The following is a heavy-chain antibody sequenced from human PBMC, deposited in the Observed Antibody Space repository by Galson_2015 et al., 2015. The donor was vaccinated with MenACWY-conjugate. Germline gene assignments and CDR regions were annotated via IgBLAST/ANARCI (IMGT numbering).Heavy chain of an antibody. J-gene: IGHJ4*02. CDR1: GDSFNTYR. CDR3: ARPGGDYEQRTFFDY. V-gene: IGHV1-69*13. D-gene: IGHD4-17*01. CDR2: IIPVFHTT. Sequence: SVKVSCKASGDSFNTYRFNWIRQAPGQGPEWLGGIIPVFHTTDYAQRFQGRLTITADESTGTVYMELSSLRSDDTAIYYCARPGGDYEQRTFFDYWGQGTLVTVSS.